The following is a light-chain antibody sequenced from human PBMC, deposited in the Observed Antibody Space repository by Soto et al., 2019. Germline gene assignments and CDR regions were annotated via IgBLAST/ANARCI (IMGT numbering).Light chain of an antibody. CDR3: QQYNNWPRT. Sequence: EIVLTQSTGTLSLSPGERATLSCRASQSVSTNLAWYQQKPGQAPRLLIYGASTRATGIPARFSGSGSGTEFTLTISSLQSEDFAVYYCQQYNNWPRTFGQGTNVDIK. V-gene: IGKV3-15*01. CDR1: QSVSTN. J-gene: IGKJ1*01. CDR2: GAS.